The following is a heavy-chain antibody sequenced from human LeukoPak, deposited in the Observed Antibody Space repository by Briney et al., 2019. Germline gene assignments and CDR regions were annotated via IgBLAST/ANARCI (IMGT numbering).Heavy chain of an antibody. CDR2: IIPIFGTA. D-gene: IGHD3-10*01. V-gene: IGHV1-69*06. CDR1: GGTFSSYA. Sequence: SVKVSCKASGGTFSSYAISWVRQAPGQGLEWMGGIIPIFGTANYAQKFQGRVTITADKSTSTAYMELSSLGSEDTAVYYCARGHGSGSYYFDYWGQGTLVTVSS. J-gene: IGHJ4*02. CDR3: ARGHGSGSYYFDY.